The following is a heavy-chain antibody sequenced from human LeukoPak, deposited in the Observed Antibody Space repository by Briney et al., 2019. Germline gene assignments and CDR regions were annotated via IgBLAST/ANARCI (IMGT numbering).Heavy chain of an antibody. V-gene: IGHV3-23*01. J-gene: IGHJ4*02. CDR1: GFTFSRSA. Sequence: GGSLRLSCAASGFTFSRSAMTWVRQTPGKGPDWVSSISSSGNTYYADSVKGRFTISRDNSKNMLYLQMNSLRAEDTAVYYCVKGRISEDGLDFWGQGTLVTVSS. D-gene: IGHD6-13*01. CDR2: ISSSGNT. CDR3: VKGRISEDGLDF.